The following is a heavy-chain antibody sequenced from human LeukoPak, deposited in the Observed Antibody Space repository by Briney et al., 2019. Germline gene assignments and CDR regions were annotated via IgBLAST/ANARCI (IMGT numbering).Heavy chain of an antibody. D-gene: IGHD1-26*01. Sequence: GGSLRLSCAASGFTLSSFTMDWVRQAPGKGLDWVAVISYDGSNKYYADSVKGRFTISRDNSRNTLYLQMNSLRAEDTAVYYCAKDRGSPPYYYYGMDVWGQGTTVTVSS. CDR1: GFTLSSFT. V-gene: IGHV3-30*18. CDR3: AKDRGSPPYYYYGMDV. CDR2: ISYDGSNK. J-gene: IGHJ6*02.